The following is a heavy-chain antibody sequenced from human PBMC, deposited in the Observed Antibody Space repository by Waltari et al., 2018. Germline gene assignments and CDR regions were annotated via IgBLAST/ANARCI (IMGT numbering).Heavy chain of an antibody. CDR1: GFTFSSCG. V-gene: IGHV3-30*02. CDR2: IRYDGSNK. D-gene: IGHD2-2*01. CDR3: AKVVKYPDAFDI. J-gene: IGHJ3*02. Sequence: QVQLVESGGGVVQPGGSLRLSWAAAGFTFSSCGMPWVRQAPGKGLEWVAFIRYDGSNKYYADSVKGRFTISRDNSKNTLYLQMNSLRAEDTAVYYCAKVVKYPDAFDIWGQGTMVTVSS.